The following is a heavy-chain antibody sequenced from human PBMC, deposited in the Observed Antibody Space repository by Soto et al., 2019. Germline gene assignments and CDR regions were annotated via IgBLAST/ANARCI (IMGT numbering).Heavy chain of an antibody. D-gene: IGHD3-22*01. V-gene: IGHV3-23*01. CDR3: AKGESSVSARDFDP. CDR1: GFTFNNYA. Sequence: DVQLLESGGDLAQPGGSLRLSCEASGFTFNNYAIAWVRQAPGKGLEWVSGITSSGAAYYADSVKGRFTISRDNSKNTLYLQMNSLRAEDTAVYYCAKGESSVSARDFDPWGQGTLLTVSS. CDR2: ITSSGAA. J-gene: IGHJ5*02.